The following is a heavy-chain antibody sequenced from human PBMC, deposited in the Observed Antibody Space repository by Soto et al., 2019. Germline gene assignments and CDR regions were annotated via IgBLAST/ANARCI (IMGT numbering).Heavy chain of an antibody. J-gene: IGHJ4*02. Sequence: SLRLSCAASGFTFSSYAMHWVRQAPGKGLEWVAVISYDGSNKYYADSVKGRFTISRDNSKNTLYLQMNSLRAEDTAVYYCARVPSSSGRAHFDYWGQGILVTVSS. CDR2: ISYDGSNK. CDR3: ARVPSSSGRAHFDY. D-gene: IGHD2-15*01. CDR1: GFTFSSYA. V-gene: IGHV3-30-3*01.